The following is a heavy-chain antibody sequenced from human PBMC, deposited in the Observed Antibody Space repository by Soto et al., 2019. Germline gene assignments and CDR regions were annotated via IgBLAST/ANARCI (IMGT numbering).Heavy chain of an antibody. CDR1: GFTFSSLA. V-gene: IGHV3-23*01. CDR2: INYSGGST. Sequence: EVQLLESGGGLVQPGGSLRLSCPASGFTFSSLALSWVRQAPGKGLEWVSAINYSGGSTYYADSVKRRFTISRDHSKKTLYVQMDSLRAEDAAIYYCAKDMGGTGYCSGGKCRPDSWGQGTLGPVSS. J-gene: IGHJ4*02. CDR3: AKDMGGTGYCSGGKCRPDS. D-gene: IGHD2-15*01.